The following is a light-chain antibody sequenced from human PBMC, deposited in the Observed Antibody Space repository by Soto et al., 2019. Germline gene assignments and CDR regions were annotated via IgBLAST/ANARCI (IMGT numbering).Light chain of an antibody. CDR1: SSDVGSYNL. V-gene: IGLV2-23*02. CDR2: EVS. CDR3: CSYAGSPPSVV. Sequence: QSALTQPASVSGSPGQSITISCTGTSSDVGSYNLVSWYQQHPGKVPKLMIYEVSKRPSGVSNRFSGSKSGNTASLTISGLQAEDEADQYCCSYAGSPPSVVFGGGTKLTVL. J-gene: IGLJ2*01.